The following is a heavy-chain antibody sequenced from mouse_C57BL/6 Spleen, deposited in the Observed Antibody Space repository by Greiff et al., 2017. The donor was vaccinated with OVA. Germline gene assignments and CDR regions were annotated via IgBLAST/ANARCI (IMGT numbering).Heavy chain of an antibody. Sequence: QVQLQQSGPELVKPGASVKISCKASGYAFSSSWMNWVKQRPGKGLEWIGRIYPGDGDTNYNGKFKGKATLTADKSSSTAYMQLSSLTSEDSAVYFCARNYYGSTWYFDVWGTGTTVTFSS. D-gene: IGHD1-1*01. CDR3: ARNYYGSTWYFDV. J-gene: IGHJ1*03. V-gene: IGHV1-82*01. CDR2: IYPGDGDT. CDR1: GYAFSSSW.